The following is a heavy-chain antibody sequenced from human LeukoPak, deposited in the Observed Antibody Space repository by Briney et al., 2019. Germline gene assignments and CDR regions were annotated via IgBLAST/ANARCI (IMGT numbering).Heavy chain of an antibody. Sequence: PSETLSVTCTVSGDSITSYHWSWIRQPPRKGLEWIGYISYIRSINYNTPLKSRVTMSVDTSKNQFSLKLSSVTAADTAVYYCARVGRGDHTWGSYYFDHWGQGTLVTVSS. CDR1: GDSITSYH. J-gene: IGHJ4*02. V-gene: IGHV4-59*01. CDR2: ISYIRSI. CDR3: ARVGRGDHTWGSYYFDH. D-gene: IGHD3-16*01.